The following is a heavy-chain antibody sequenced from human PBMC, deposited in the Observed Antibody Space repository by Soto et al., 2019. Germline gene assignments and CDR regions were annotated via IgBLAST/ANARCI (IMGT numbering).Heavy chain of an antibody. CDR1: GYTFTSYD. D-gene: IGHD3-3*01. CDR3: ARGTKRITIFGVVSEAFDI. Sequence: GASVKVSCKASGYTFTSYDINWVRQATGQGLEWMGWMNPNSGNTGYAQKFQGRVTMTRNTSISTAYMELSSLRSEDTAVYYCARGTKRITIFGVVSEAFDIWGQGTMVTVSS. CDR2: MNPNSGNT. V-gene: IGHV1-8*01. J-gene: IGHJ3*02.